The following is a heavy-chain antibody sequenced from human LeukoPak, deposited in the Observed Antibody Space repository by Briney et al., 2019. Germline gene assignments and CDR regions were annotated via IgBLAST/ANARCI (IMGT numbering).Heavy chain of an antibody. CDR1: GFTLSRYL. J-gene: IGHJ3*02. Sequence: GAPGPPWAASGFTLSRYLVRRVRQAPGKGVEGVANIKQDGSEKYYVDSVKGRFTISRDNAKSSLYLQMNSLRAEDTAVYYCARGGDNPDDAFDIWGQGTMVTVSS. D-gene: IGHD3-16*01. V-gene: IGHV3-7*01. CDR2: IKQDGSEK. CDR3: ARGGDNPDDAFDI.